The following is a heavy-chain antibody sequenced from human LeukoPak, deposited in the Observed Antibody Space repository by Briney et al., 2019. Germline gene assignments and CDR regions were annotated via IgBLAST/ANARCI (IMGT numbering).Heavy chain of an antibody. J-gene: IGHJ4*02. Sequence: PGGSLRLSCAASGFTVSSNYMTWVRQAPGKGLEWVSVIYSGGSTYYADSVKGRFTISRDNSKNTLYLQMNSLRAEDTAVYYCARDVYYYDGSGYSTGYSDYWGQGTLVTVSS. CDR2: IYSGGST. CDR1: GFTVSSNY. V-gene: IGHV3-53*01. D-gene: IGHD3-22*01. CDR3: ARDVYYYDGSGYSTGYSDY.